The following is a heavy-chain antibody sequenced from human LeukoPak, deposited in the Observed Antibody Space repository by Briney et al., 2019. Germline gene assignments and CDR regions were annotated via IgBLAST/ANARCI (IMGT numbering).Heavy chain of an antibody. Sequence: KTSETLSLTCTVSGGSISSSNYYRGWIRQPPGKGLEWIGNIYYSGSTYYNPSLRSRVTISVDTSKNQFSLKLSSVTAADTAVYYCARIPTNAVPAAHNGFDIWGRGTMPTVSS. CDR3: ARIPTNAVPAAHNGFDI. D-gene: IGHD2-2*01. CDR2: IYYSGST. CDR1: GGSISSSNYY. J-gene: IGHJ3*02. V-gene: IGHV4-39*01.